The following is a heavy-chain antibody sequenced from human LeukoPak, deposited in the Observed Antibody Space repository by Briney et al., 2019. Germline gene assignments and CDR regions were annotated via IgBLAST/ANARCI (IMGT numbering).Heavy chain of an antibody. CDR2: INPSGGST. Sequence: ASVKVSCKASGHTFTSNYMHWVRQAPGQGLEWMGIINPSGGSTTYAQKFLGRVTMTRDMSTRTVYMELSSLRAEDTAVYYCAKLTYDSSGYNWFDPWGQGTLVTVSS. V-gene: IGHV1-46*01. CDR3: AKLTYDSSGYNWFDP. D-gene: IGHD3-22*01. J-gene: IGHJ5*02. CDR1: GHTFTSNY.